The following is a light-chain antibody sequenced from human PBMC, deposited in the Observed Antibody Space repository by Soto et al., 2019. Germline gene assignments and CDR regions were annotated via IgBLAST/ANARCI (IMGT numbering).Light chain of an antibody. CDR1: QIFFFSSSNKHY. CDR2: WAS. J-gene: IGKJ1*01. Sequence: IVMTQCTDSMAVPLGERATIQCKSSQIFFFSSSNKHYNAWYQQTPGQPSKLRIFWASTRKSGVPDRFSASGSGTDFTLTINDLQADDVAVYYCQQYYSTLWTYGQGTKVDIK. CDR3: QQYYSTLWT. V-gene: IGKV4-1*01.